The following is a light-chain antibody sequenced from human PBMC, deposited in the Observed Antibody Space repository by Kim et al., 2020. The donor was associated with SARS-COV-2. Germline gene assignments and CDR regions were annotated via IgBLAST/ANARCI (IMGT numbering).Light chain of an antibody. CDR2: DAS. CDR3: QQYKDWPLT. Sequence: VSPGETAPPSCRASLSLNRDLAWYQKKPGQAHRLLIYDASTRAAGIPARFSGSESGTEFTLTISSLQSEDSAIYYCQQYKDWPLTFGGGTKVDIK. V-gene: IGKV3-15*01. CDR1: LSLNRD. J-gene: IGKJ4*01.